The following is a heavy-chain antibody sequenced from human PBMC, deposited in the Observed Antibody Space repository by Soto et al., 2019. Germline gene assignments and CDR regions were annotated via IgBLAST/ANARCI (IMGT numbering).Heavy chain of an antibody. V-gene: IGHV4-59*01. D-gene: IGHD1-7*01. J-gene: IGHJ6*02. CDR1: GSSMTNFS. CDR3: ARDRTSFGLHV. Sequence: PSETLSLTWTVSGSSMTNFSLHWLRQPPGKGLEWVGYVSYSGNTRHNPSLKNRVTISVDSSKNRFYLKLTSVTAADTALYYCARDRTSFGLHVWGQGTKVTVSS. CDR2: VSYSGNT.